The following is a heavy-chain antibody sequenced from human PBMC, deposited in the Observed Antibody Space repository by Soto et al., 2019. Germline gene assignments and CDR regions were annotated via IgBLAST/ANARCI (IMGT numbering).Heavy chain of an antibody. V-gene: IGHV5-10-1*01. D-gene: IGHD3-22*01. CDR1: GYSFAGYW. Sequence: GESLKISCKGSGYSFAGYWITWVRQKPGKGLEWMGRIDPSDSHTYYSPSFRGHVTISVTKSITTVFLQWSSLRASDTAMYYCARQIYDSDTGPNFQYYFDSWGQGTPVTVSS. CDR2: IDPSDSHT. CDR3: ARQIYDSDTGPNFQYYFDS. J-gene: IGHJ4*02.